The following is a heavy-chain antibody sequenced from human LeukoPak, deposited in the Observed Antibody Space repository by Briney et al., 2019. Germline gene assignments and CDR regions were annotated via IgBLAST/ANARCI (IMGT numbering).Heavy chain of an antibody. CDR3: AKPGRSITTVGRFYYMDV. Sequence: GGSLRLSCAASGFSFSSFLMHWVRQAPGKGLEWVAYMQFDGSTKYYPDSVKGRFTISRDNSKNTLYLQMKSLRPEDTAVYHCAKPGRSITTVGRFYYMDVWGKGTTITVSS. V-gene: IGHV3-30*02. CDR2: MQFDGSTK. J-gene: IGHJ6*03. D-gene: IGHD6-13*01. CDR1: GFSFSSFL.